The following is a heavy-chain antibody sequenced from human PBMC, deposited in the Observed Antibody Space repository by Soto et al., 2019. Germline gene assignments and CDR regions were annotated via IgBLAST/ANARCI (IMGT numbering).Heavy chain of an antibody. J-gene: IGHJ3*02. CDR1: EFTFRSYA. CDR3: AKDMGLHLAELSLSDDAFDI. D-gene: IGHD3-16*02. CDR2: ISGSGGST. Sequence: WGSLRLSCPVSEFTFRSYAMSWARQAQGKGLEWVSAISGSGGSTYYADSVKGRFTISRDNSKNTLYLQMNSLRAEDTAVYYCAKDMGLHLAELSLSDDAFDIWGQGTMVTVS. V-gene: IGHV3-23*01.